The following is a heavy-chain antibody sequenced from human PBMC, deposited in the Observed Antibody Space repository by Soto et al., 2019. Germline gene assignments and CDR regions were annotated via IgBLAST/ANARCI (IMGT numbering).Heavy chain of an antibody. V-gene: IGHV3-23*03. Sequence: GGSLRLSCVASGFTFGAFAMTWVRQAPGKGLEWVPSIGNDGSDTYYAASVKGRFTTSRDNSKNTLYLQMNSLRAEDTAVYYCASDIVAATTSISSDYYYYGMDVWGQGTTVTVSS. CDR1: GFTFGAFA. J-gene: IGHJ6*02. D-gene: IGHD5-12*01. CDR2: IGNDGSDT. CDR3: ASDIVAATTSISSDYYYYGMDV.